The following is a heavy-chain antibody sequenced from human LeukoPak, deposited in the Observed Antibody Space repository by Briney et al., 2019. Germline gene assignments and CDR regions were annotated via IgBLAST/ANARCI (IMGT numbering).Heavy chain of an antibody. CDR2: ISGSGDTT. D-gene: IGHD1-1*01. CDR3: AKGHSAHGTGFDY. CDR1: GLTFSSFA. Sequence: GGSLRLSCAASGLTFSSFAMSWVRQAPGKGVEWVSAISGSGDTTYYADSVKGRFTISRDNFKNTLDLQMNSLRVEDTAVYYCAKGHSAHGTGFDYWGQGTLVIVSS. J-gene: IGHJ4*02. V-gene: IGHV3-23*01.